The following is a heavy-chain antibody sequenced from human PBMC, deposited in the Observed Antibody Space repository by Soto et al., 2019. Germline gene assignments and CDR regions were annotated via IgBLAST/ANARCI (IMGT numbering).Heavy chain of an antibody. Sequence: TSETLSLTCTVSGGSISSYYWSWIRQPPGKGLEWIGYMYYSGSTKYNPSLKSRVTISVDTSKKQFSLKLSSVTAADTAVYYCASTTSGYQFAYWGQGTLVPVYS. CDR1: GGSISSYY. V-gene: IGHV4-59*01. J-gene: IGHJ4*02. CDR2: MYYSGST. CDR3: ASTTSGYQFAY. D-gene: IGHD6-25*01.